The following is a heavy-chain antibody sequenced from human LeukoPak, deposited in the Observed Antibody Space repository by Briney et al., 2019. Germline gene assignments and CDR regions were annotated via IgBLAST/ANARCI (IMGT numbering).Heavy chain of an antibody. J-gene: IGHJ4*02. D-gene: IGHD6-13*01. Sequence: SETLSLTCTVSGGSISSSSYYWGWIRQPPGKGLEWIGSIYYSGSTYYNPSLKSRVTISVDTSKNQFSLKLSSVTAADTAVYYCARDIPDGTAAGIRDWGQGTLVTVSS. CDR3: ARDIPDGTAAGIRD. CDR1: GGSISSSSYY. CDR2: IYYSGST. V-gene: IGHV4-39*07.